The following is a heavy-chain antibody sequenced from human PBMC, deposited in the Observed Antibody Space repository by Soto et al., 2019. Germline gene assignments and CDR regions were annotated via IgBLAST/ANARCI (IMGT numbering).Heavy chain of an antibody. D-gene: IGHD1-26*01. Sequence: SETLSLTCTVSGGSISGSSHFWGWIRQPPGKGLEWIGSIHYSGTTYYNPSLKSRVTISVDTSKNQFSLKLSSVTAADTAVYYCASGSSYYMDVWGKGTTVTVSS. CDR1: GGSISGSSHF. CDR3: ASGSSYYMDV. J-gene: IGHJ6*03. CDR2: IHYSGTT. V-gene: IGHV4-39*01.